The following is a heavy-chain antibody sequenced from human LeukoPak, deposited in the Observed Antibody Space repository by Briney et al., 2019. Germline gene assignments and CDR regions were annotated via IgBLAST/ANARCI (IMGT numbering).Heavy chain of an antibody. V-gene: IGHV1-8*01. CDR3: AGGFGGSYSWAFDI. CDR1: GYAFTSYD. D-gene: IGHD1-26*01. CDR2: MNPNSGNT. J-gene: IGHJ3*02. Sequence: GASVKVSCKASGYAFTSYDINWVRQATGQGLEWMGWMNPNSGNTGYAQKFQGRVTMTRNTSISTAYMELSSLRSEDTAVYYCAGGFGGSYSWAFDIWGQGTMVTVSS.